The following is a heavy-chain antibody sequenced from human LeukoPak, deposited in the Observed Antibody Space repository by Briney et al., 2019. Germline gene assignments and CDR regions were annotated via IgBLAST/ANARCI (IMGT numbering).Heavy chain of an antibody. Sequence: MPSETLSLTCTVSGGSISSYYWSWIRQPPGKGLEWIGYIYYSGSTNYNPSLKSRVTISVDTSKNQFSLKLSSVTAADTAVYYCARLVGHDAFDIWGQGTMVTVSS. V-gene: IGHV4-59*08. CDR3: ARLVGHDAFDI. CDR1: GGSISSYY. J-gene: IGHJ3*02. CDR2: IYYSGST.